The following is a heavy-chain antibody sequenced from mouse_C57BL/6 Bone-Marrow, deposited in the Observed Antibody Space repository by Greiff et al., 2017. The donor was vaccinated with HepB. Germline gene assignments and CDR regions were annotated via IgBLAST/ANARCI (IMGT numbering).Heavy chain of an antibody. CDR3: ASPEIYYDYAPHWYFDV. J-gene: IGHJ1*03. D-gene: IGHD2-4*01. CDR2: IYPSDGST. V-gene: IGHV1-78*01. Sequence: VQLQQSDAELVKPGASVKISCKVSGYTFTDHTIHWMKQRPEQGLEWIGYIYPSDGSTKYNEKFKGKATLTADKSSSTAYMQLNSLTSEDSAVYFCASPEIYYDYAPHWYFDVWGTGTTVTVSS. CDR1: GYTFTDHT.